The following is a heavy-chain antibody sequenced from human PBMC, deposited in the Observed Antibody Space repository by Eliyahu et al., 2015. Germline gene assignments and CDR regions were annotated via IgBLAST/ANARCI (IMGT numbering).Heavy chain of an antibody. CDR3: SAVIGTDYDFAHX. J-gene: IGHJ4*02. V-gene: IGHV3-15*01. CDR2: IKSASXGGXI. CDR1: GLSFTDAW. D-gene: IGHD4-17*01. Sequence: DVQFVESGGGLVRPGGSLTLXCTTSGLSFTDAWMTCIRQAPGXGLEXVGRIKSASXGGXIDYATPVKGRFTISRDNSKNTVSLQMTGLKTEDTAVYYCSAVIGTDYDFAHXWGQGSQVTVSS.